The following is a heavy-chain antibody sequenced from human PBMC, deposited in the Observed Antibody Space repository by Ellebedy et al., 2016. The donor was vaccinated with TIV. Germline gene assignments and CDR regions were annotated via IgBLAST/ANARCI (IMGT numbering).Heavy chain of an antibody. Sequence: GESLKISCAASGFTFSTYTIHWVRRAPGKGLEWVAVVSFDGSNKYYADSVKGRFTISRDNSKNTLYLQMNSLRAEDTAVYYCARSGGVYSYDSSGYYRRLDAFDIWGQGTMVTVSS. V-gene: IGHV3-30-3*01. D-gene: IGHD3-22*01. J-gene: IGHJ3*02. CDR3: ARSGGVYSYDSSGYYRRLDAFDI. CDR1: GFTFSTYT. CDR2: VSFDGSNK.